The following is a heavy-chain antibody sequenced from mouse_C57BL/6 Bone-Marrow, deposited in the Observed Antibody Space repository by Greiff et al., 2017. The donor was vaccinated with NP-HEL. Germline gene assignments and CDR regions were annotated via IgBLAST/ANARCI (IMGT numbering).Heavy chain of an antibody. CDR3: ARSPLRRGFAY. D-gene: IGHD1-1*01. J-gene: IGHJ3*01. V-gene: IGHV1-19*01. CDR2: INPYNGGT. Sequence: EVQLQQSGPVLVKPGASVKMSCKASGYTFTDYYMNWVKQSHGKSLEWIGVINPYNGGTSYNQKFKGKATLTVDKSSSTAYMELNSLTSEDSAVYYCARSPLRRGFAYWGQGTLVTVSA. CDR1: GYTFTDYY.